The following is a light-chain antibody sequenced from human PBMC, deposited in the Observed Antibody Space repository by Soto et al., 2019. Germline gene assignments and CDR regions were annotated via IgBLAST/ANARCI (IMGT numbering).Light chain of an antibody. V-gene: IGKV3-11*01. J-gene: IGKJ4*01. Sequence: EIVLTRSPAPRSLFPGERATLSCRASQSVSSYLAWYQQKPGQAPRLLIYDASNRATGIPARFSGSGSGTDFTLTISSLEPEDFAVYYCQQRSNWPPGTFGGGTKVDIK. CDR1: QSVSSY. CDR2: DAS. CDR3: QQRSNWPPGT.